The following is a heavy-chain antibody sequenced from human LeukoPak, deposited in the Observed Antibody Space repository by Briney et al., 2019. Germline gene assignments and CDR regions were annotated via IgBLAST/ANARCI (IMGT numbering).Heavy chain of an antibody. CDR3: ARDPDIVVVPAAIGWFDP. Sequence: GRSLRLSCAASGFTFSSYAMHWVRQAPGKGLEWVAVISYDGSNKYYADSVKGRFTISRDNSKNTLYLQMNSLRAEDTAVYYCARDPDIVVVPAAIGWFDPWGQGTPVTVSS. CDR2: ISYDGSNK. D-gene: IGHD2-2*02. J-gene: IGHJ5*02. CDR1: GFTFSSYA. V-gene: IGHV3-30-3*01.